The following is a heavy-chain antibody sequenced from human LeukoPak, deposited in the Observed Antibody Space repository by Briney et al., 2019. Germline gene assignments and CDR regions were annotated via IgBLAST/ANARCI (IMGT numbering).Heavy chain of an antibody. J-gene: IGHJ4*02. CDR1: GFSVSNNY. V-gene: IGHV3-21*01. D-gene: IGHD6-13*01. Sequence: TGGSLRLSCAASGFSVSNNYMIWVPQAPGKGLEWVSSISTGGRNIYYADSVKGRSTISRDNANDSLFLQLNSLRAEDTAIYYCARGGAVAGSTADYWGQGTLVTVSS. CDR3: ARGGAVAGSTADY. CDR2: ISTGGRNI.